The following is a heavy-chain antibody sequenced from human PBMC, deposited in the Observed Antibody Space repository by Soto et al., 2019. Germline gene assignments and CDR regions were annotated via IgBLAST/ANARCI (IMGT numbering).Heavy chain of an antibody. CDR1: GFTFSSYG. Sequence: QVQLVESGGGVVQPGRSLRLSCAASGFTFSSYGMHWVRQAPGKGLEWVAVIWYDGSNKYYADSVKGRFTTSRDNSKNTLYLQMNSLRAEDTAVYYCASAGYSSGLYQRGGFDYWGQGTLVTVSS. D-gene: IGHD6-19*01. J-gene: IGHJ4*02. V-gene: IGHV3-33*01. CDR2: IWYDGSNK. CDR3: ASAGYSSGLYQRGGFDY.